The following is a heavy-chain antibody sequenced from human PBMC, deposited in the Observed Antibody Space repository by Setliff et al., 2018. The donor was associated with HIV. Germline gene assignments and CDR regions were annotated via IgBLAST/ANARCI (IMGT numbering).Heavy chain of an antibody. J-gene: IGHJ4*02. D-gene: IGHD3-22*01. CDR2: ISGGGGKT. CDR3: ARVDYHDYNGYIDF. Sequence: GGSLRLSCAASGFTFSNFAMSWVRQALGKGLEWVSAISGGGGKTDYADSVKGRFTISRDNSKNTLYLQMNSLRAEDTAVYYCARVDYHDYNGYIDFWGQGTLVTVSS. CDR1: GFTFSNFA. V-gene: IGHV3-23*01.